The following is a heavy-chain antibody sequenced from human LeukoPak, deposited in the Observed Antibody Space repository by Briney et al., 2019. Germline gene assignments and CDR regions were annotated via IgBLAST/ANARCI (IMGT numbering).Heavy chain of an antibody. CDR1: GFIFSDYY. CDR3: ARHTPGADYDFWGLAFDY. Sequence: GGSLRLSCAASGFIFSDYYMSWIRQAPGKRLEWVSYISISGNTIYYADSVKGRFTISRDNAKNSLYLQMNGLRAEDTAVYYCARHTPGADYDFWGLAFDYWGQGILVTVSS. V-gene: IGHV3-11*01. D-gene: IGHD3-3*01. CDR2: ISISGNTI. J-gene: IGHJ4*02.